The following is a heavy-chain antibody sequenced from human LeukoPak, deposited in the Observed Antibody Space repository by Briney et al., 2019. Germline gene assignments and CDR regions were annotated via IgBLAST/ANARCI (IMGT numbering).Heavy chain of an antibody. D-gene: IGHD2-2*01. Sequence: ASVKVSCKASGYTFTSYGISWVRQAPGQGLEWMGWISAYNGNTNYAQKLQGRVTMTTDTSTSTAYMELRSLRSDDTAVYYCARDPGDIVVVPAAMAPGYYYYYGMDVWGQETTVTVSS. CDR1: GYTFTSYG. J-gene: IGHJ6*02. V-gene: IGHV1-18*01. CDR2: ISAYNGNT. CDR3: ARDPGDIVVVPAAMAPGYYYYYGMDV.